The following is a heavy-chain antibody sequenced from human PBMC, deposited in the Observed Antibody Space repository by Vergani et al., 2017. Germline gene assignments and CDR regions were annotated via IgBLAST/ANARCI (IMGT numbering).Heavy chain of an antibody. Sequence: QVQLVQSGAEVKKPGSSVRVSCKASGGTFSSYAISWVRQAPGKGLEWMGGIIPIFGTANYAQKFQGRVTITADESTSTAYMELSSLRYEDTALYYCARLHSSGYYYFDYWGQGTLVTVSS. V-gene: IGHV1-69*01. CDR3: ARLHSSGYYYFDY. J-gene: IGHJ4*02. D-gene: IGHD3-22*01. CDR1: GGTFSSYA. CDR2: IIPIFGTA.